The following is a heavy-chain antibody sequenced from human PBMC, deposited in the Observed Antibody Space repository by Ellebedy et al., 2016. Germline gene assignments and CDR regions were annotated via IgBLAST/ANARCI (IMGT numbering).Heavy chain of an antibody. CDR1: GYSFTSYW. CDR3: ARPSIVVPAAFDY. D-gene: IGHD2-2*01. CDR2: IYPGDSDT. V-gene: IGHV5-51*01. J-gene: IGHJ4*02. Sequence: GESLKISXKGSGYSFTSYWIGWVRQMPGKGLEWMGIIYPGDSDTRYSPSFQGQVTISADKSISTAYLQWSSLKASDTAMYYCARPSIVVPAAFDYWGQGTLVTVSS.